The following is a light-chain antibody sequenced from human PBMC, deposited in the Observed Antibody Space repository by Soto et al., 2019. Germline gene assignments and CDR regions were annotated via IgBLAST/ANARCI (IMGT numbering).Light chain of an antibody. J-gene: IGKJ5*01. CDR2: DAS. CDR1: QSVTSS. V-gene: IGKV3-11*01. CDR3: QQRNSWPPT. Sequence: EIVLTQSPATLPLSSGERATLSCRTSQSVTSSLAWYQQKPGQAPRLLIYDASNRATGIPARFSGSGSGTDFTLTISSLEPEDFAVYYCQQRNSWPPTFGQGTRLEIK.